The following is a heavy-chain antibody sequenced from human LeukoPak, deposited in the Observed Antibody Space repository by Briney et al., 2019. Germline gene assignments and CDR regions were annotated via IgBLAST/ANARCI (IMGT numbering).Heavy chain of an antibody. D-gene: IGHD1-26*01. CDR3: ARDRGSIVGAHHYSYYMDV. V-gene: IGHV1-18*01. CDR2: ISAYNGNT. Sequence: ASVKVSCKASGYTFTSYGISWVRQAPGQGLEWIGWISAYNGNTNYSQKLQGRVTITTDTSTRTAYMELRSLRSADTAVYYCARDRGSIVGAHHYSYYMDVWGKGTTVTVSS. J-gene: IGHJ6*03. CDR1: GYTFTSYG.